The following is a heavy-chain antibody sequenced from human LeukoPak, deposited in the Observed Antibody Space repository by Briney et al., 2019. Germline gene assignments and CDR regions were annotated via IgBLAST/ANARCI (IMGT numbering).Heavy chain of an antibody. CDR2: IRSKANSYAT. CDR3: TGRTVTDDY. Sequence: PGGSLKLSCAASGFTFSGSAMHWVRQASGKGLEWVGRIRSKANSYATAYAASVKGRFTISRDDSKNMAYLQMNSLKTEDTAVYYCTGRTVTDDYWGQGTLVTVSS. V-gene: IGHV3-73*01. D-gene: IGHD4-17*01. J-gene: IGHJ4*02. CDR1: GFTFSGSA.